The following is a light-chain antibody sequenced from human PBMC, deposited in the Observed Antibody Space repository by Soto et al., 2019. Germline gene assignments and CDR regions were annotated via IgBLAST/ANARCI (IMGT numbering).Light chain of an antibody. V-gene: IGKV1-33*01. CDR1: QDISNY. CDR2: DAS. J-gene: IGKJ5*01. CDR3: QQYDNLAIT. Sequence: PSSLSASVGDRVTITCQASQDISNYLNWYQQKPGKAPKLLIYDASNLETGVPSRFSGSGSGTDFTFTISSLQPEDIATYYCQQYDNLAITFGQGTRLEIK.